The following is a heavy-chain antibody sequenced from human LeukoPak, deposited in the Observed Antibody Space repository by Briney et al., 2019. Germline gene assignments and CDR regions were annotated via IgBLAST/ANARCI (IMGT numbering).Heavy chain of an antibody. D-gene: IGHD6-19*01. Sequence: PGGSLRLSCAASGFIFTSFAMNWVRQAPGKGLEWVSSISSSSSYIYYADSVKGRFTISRDNAKNSLYLQMNSLRAEDTAVYYCARERASSSGLDYWGQGTLVTVSS. CDR1: GFIFTSFA. J-gene: IGHJ4*02. CDR3: ARERASSSGLDY. V-gene: IGHV3-21*01. CDR2: ISSSSSYI.